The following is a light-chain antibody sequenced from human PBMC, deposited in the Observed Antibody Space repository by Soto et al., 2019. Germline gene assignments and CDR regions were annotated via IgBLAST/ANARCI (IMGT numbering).Light chain of an antibody. J-gene: IGLJ1*01. Sequence: SALTQPASVSGSPGQSITISCTGSSSDVGGYDFVSWYQHHPGKAPRLMIFDVSNRPSAVSNRFSGSKSGNTASLTISGLQAEDEGDYYCASYTRRSTLVFGTGTKLTVL. V-gene: IGLV2-14*03. CDR3: ASYTRRSTLV. CDR1: SSDVGGYDF. CDR2: DVS.